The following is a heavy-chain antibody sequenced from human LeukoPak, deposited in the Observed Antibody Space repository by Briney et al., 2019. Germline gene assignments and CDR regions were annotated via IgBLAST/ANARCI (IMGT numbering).Heavy chain of an antibody. V-gene: IGHV4-39*01. CDR2: IYYSGST. CDR3: ARHHGSLGEWLLGSGANAFDI. CDR1: GGSISSSSYY. D-gene: IGHD3-3*01. Sequence: SETLSLTCTVSGGSISSSSYYWGWIRQPPGKGLEWIGSIYYSGSTYYNPSLKSRVTISVDTSKNQFSLKLSSVTAADTAVYYCARHHGSLGEWLLGSGANAFDIWGQGTMVTVSS. J-gene: IGHJ3*02.